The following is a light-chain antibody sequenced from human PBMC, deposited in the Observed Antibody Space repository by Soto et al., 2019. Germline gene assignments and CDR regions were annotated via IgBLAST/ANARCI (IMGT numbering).Light chain of an antibody. CDR3: QQYCSSPPLT. CDR1: QSVSSNY. CDR2: GAF. Sequence: EFVLTQSPGTLSLSPGERATLSCRASQSVSSNYLAWYQQKPGQAPRILIYGAFTRATGIPDRLSGSGSGTDFTLTISRLEPEDFALYYCQQYCSSPPLTFGGGTKVEIK. J-gene: IGKJ4*01. V-gene: IGKV3-20*01.